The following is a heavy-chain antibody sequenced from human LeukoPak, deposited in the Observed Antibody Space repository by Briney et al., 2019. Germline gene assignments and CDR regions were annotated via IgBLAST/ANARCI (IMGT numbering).Heavy chain of an antibody. Sequence: SETLSLTCTVSGDSLSSTSYYWGWIRQPPGKGLEWIGSIYYSGTTYSNPSLKSRVTISVDTSKNQFSLKLSSVTAADTAVYYCARVPYYDSSGSEDAFDIWGQGTMVTVSS. CDR3: ARVPYYDSSGSEDAFDI. V-gene: IGHV4-39*07. J-gene: IGHJ3*02. CDR2: IYYSGTT. D-gene: IGHD3-22*01. CDR1: GDSLSSTSYY.